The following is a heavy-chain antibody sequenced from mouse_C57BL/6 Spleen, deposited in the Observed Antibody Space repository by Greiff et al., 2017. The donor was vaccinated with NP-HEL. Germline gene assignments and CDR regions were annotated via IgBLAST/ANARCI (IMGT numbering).Heavy chain of an antibody. CDR3: AREGFAY. Sequence: QVQLQQPGAELVKPGASVKLSCKASGYTFTSYWMQWVKQRPGQGLEWIGEIDPSDSYTNYNQKLKGKATLTVDTSSSTAYMQLSSLTSEDSAVYYCAREGFAYWGQGTLVTVSA. J-gene: IGHJ3*01. V-gene: IGHV1-50*01. CDR1: GYTFTSYW. CDR2: IDPSDSYT.